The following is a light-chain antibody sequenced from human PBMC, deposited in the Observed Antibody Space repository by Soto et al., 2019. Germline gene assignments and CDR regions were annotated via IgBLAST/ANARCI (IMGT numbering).Light chain of an antibody. CDR1: QSISTN. CDR2: GAS. CDR3: QHYNNWPPWT. J-gene: IGKJ1*01. V-gene: IGKV3-15*01. Sequence: EVVMTQTPATLSVSPGERATLSCRASQSISTNLAWYQQKPGQATRLLIYGASTRATGIPARFSGSGSGTEFSLTISSLRSEDFAVYYCQHYNNWPPWTFGQGTKVEIK.